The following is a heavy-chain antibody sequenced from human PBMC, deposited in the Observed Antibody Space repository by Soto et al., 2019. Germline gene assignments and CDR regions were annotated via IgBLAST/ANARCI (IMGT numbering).Heavy chain of an antibody. D-gene: IGHD3-16*02. CDR1: GLPFSSYG. CDR2: IWYDGSNK. V-gene: IGHV3-33*01. CDR3: ARVASLVNTTSYYDYIWGSYRRYYYYYMDV. J-gene: IGHJ6*03. Sequence: GGSLRLSCAASGLPFSSYGMHWVRQAPGKGLEWVAVIWYDGSNKYYADSVKGRFTISRDNSKNTLYLQMNSLRAEDTAVYYCARVASLVNTTSYYDYIWGSYRRYYYYYMDVWGKGTTVTVSS.